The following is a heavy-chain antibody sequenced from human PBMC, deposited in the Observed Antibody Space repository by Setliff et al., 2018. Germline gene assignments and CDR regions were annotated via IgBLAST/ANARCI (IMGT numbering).Heavy chain of an antibody. Sequence: SETLSLTCNVSGGSINSRSYYWGWIRQPPGKGLEWIAMISYGGTTYYNPSLKRRVAISVYTSQNQFSLKLSSVTAADTAAYYCASHPRVFGVVAFDYWGQGILVTVSS. J-gene: IGHJ4*02. CDR2: ISYGGTT. CDR3: ASHPRVFGVVAFDY. D-gene: IGHD3-3*01. CDR1: GGSINSRSYY. V-gene: IGHV4-39*01.